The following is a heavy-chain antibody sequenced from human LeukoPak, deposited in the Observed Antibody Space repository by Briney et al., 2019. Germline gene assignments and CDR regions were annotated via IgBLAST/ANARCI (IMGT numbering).Heavy chain of an antibody. Sequence: PSETLSLTCTVSGGSISSYYCSWIRQPPGKGLEWIGYIYYSGSTNYNPSLRSRVTISVDTSKNQYSLKLSSVTAADTAVYYCAREIPHRNWGQGTLVTVSS. CDR2: IYYSGST. D-gene: IGHD2-21*01. CDR3: AREIPHRN. J-gene: IGHJ4*02. V-gene: IGHV4-59*01. CDR1: GGSISSYY.